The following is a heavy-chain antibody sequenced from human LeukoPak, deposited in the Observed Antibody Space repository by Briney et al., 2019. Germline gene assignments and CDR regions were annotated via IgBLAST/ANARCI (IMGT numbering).Heavy chain of an antibody. D-gene: IGHD1-26*01. CDR2: IYTNGST. J-gene: IGHJ4*02. V-gene: IGHV4-4*07. CDR1: GASISNYY. Sequence: PSETLSLTCIVSGASISNYYWSWIRQPAGKGLEWIGRIYTNGSTNYKPSLKSRVTMSADTSKNQFSLKLSSLTAADTAVYYCARSLSGSYSYFDYWGQGTLVTVSS. CDR3: ARSLSGSYSYFDY.